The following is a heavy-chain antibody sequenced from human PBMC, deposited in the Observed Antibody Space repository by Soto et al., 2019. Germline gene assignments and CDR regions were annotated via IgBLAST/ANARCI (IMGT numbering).Heavy chain of an antibody. CDR2: IWYDGSNK. Sequence: ESGGGVVQPGRSLRLSCAASGFTFSTYGMHWVRQAPGKGLEWVAVIWYDGSNKFYADSVKGRFTISRDTSKNTLYLQMNSLRAEDTAVYYCARDREGTPNDLTFDYWGQGALVTVSS. CDR1: GFTFSTYG. CDR3: ARDREGTPNDLTFDY. J-gene: IGHJ4*02. V-gene: IGHV3-33*01. D-gene: IGHD2-15*01.